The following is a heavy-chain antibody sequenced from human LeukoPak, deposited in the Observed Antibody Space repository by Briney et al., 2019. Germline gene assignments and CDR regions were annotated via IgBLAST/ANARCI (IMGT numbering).Heavy chain of an antibody. CDR1: GGSITDPNYY. CDR2: FHGGSP. D-gene: IGHD5-18*01. CDR3: ARGGRGSAFGYPDY. J-gene: IGHJ4*02. V-gene: IGHV4-39*07. Sequence: SETLSLTCTVSGGSITDPNYYWTWIRQPPGKGLKKIGSFHGGSPLYNPSLKSRVTLSLDTSSNQFSLDLTSVTAADTAVYYCARGGRGSAFGYPDYWGQGTLVTASS.